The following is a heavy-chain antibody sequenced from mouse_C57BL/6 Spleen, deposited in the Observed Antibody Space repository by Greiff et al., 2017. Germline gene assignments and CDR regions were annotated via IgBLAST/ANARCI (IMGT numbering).Heavy chain of an antibody. D-gene: IGHD4-1*02. CDR1: GYTFTSYT. V-gene: IGHV1-4*01. CDR3: ARPSTGLCFAY. J-gene: IGHJ3*01. Sequence: QVQLQQSGAELARPGASVKMSCKASGYTFTSYTMHWVKQRPGQGLEWIGYINPSSGYTKYNQKFKDKATLTADKSSSTAYMQLSSLTSEDSAVYYCARPSTGLCFAYWGQGALVTVSA. CDR2: INPSSGYT.